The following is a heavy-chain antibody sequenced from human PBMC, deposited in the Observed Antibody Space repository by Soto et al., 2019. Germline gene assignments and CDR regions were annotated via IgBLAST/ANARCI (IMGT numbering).Heavy chain of an antibody. J-gene: IGHJ4*02. V-gene: IGHV3-33*01. CDR3: AREYYFDSSGPRPLDY. D-gene: IGHD3-22*01. CDR2: IWYDGSNK. Sequence: GGSLRLSCAASGFTFSSYGMHWVRQAPGKGLEWVAVIWYDGSNKYYADSVKGRFTISRDNSKNTLYLQMNSLRAEDTAVYYCAREYYFDSSGPRPLDYWGQGTLVTVSS. CDR1: GFTFSSYG.